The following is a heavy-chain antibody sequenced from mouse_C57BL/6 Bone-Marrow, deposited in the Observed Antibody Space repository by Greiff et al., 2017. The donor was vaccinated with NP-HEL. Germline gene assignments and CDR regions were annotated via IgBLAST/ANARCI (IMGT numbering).Heavy chain of an antibody. CDR3: ARGGAFYYDYDGYFDY. J-gene: IGHJ2*01. D-gene: IGHD2-4*01. Sequence: VQLQQSGAELVKPGASVKMSCKASGYTFTSYWITWVKQRPGQGLEWIGDIYPGSGSTNYNEKFKSKATLTVDTSSSTAYMQLSSLTSEDSAVYYCARGGAFYYDYDGYFDYWGQGTTLTVSS. CDR1: GYTFTSYW. CDR2: IYPGSGST. V-gene: IGHV1-55*01.